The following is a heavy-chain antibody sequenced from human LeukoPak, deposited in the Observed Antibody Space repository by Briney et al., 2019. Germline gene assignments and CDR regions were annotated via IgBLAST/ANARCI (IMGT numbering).Heavy chain of an antibody. V-gene: IGHV3-23*01. Sequence: GGSLRLSCAASGFSFSTYSMNWVRQAPGKGLEWVSAISGSGGSTYYADSVKGRFTISRDNSKNTLYLQMNSLRAEDTAVYYCAKDFGRGYSYGYNYWGQGTLVTVSS. CDR3: AKDFGRGYSYGYNY. CDR1: GFSFSTYS. J-gene: IGHJ4*02. D-gene: IGHD5-18*01. CDR2: ISGSGGST.